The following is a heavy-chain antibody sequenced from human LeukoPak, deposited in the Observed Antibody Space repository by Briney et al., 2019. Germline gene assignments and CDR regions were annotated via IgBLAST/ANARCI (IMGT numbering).Heavy chain of an antibody. Sequence: GGSLRLSCAASGFTFSTYGMHWVRQAPGKGLEWVAVVWYDGSNIHYVDSVKGRFTISRDNSKSTLYLQMNSLTAEDTAVYYCARIMITVTTSDYWGQGTLVTVSS. D-gene: IGHD4-17*01. V-gene: IGHV3-33*01. J-gene: IGHJ4*02. CDR2: VWYDGSNI. CDR1: GFTFSTYG. CDR3: ARIMITVTTSDY.